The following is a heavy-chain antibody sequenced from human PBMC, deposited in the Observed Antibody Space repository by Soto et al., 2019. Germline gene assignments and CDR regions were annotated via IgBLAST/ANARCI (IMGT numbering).Heavy chain of an antibody. CDR2: IYYSGST. V-gene: IGHV4-59*01. D-gene: IGHD1-26*01. Sequence: PSETLSLTCTVSGGSISSYYWSWIRQPPGKGLEWIGYIYYSGSTNYNPSLKSRVTISVDTSKNQFSLKLSSVTAADTAVYYCAGRDPIVGATDLDYWGQGTLVTVSS. J-gene: IGHJ4*02. CDR1: GGSISSYY. CDR3: AGRDPIVGATDLDY.